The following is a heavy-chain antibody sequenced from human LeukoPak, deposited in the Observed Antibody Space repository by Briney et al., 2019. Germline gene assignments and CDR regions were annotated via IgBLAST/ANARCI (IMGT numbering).Heavy chain of an antibody. CDR1: GFVFSDAW. V-gene: IGHV3-53*01. J-gene: IGHJ6*02. CDR2: IYTDYST. D-gene: IGHD2-2*01. Sequence: GGSLRLSCAVSGFVFSDAWMSWVRQAPGKGLEWVSFIYTDYSTYYTDSVKGRFTISRDDSQNTVYLLMNNLRTEDTAVYYCARDPPSTSDFGLDVWGLGTTVIVSS. CDR3: ARDPPSTSDFGLDV.